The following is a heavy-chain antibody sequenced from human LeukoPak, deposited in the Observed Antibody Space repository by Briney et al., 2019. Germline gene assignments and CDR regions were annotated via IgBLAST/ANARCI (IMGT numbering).Heavy chain of an antibody. CDR2: IIPIFGTA. D-gene: IGHD5-18*01. CDR3: ARGRDTAMVFDY. V-gene: IGHV1-69*06. Sequence: ASVKVSCKASGGTVSRYAISWVRQAPGQGLEWMGGIIPIFGTANYAQKFQGRVTITADKSTSTAYMELSSLRSEDTAVYYCARGRDTAMVFDYWGHGTLVTVSS. J-gene: IGHJ4*01. CDR1: GGTVSRYA.